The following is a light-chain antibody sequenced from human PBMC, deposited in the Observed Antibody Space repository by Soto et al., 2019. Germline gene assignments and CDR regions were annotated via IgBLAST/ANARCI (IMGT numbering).Light chain of an antibody. CDR1: SSDVGGYNY. Sequence: QSALTQPASVSASPGQSITISCTGTSSDVGGYNYVSWSQQHPGKAPKVIIYEVTYRPSGVSSRFSGSKSGNTASLTISGLQAEDEADYYCSSYTSSSSYVFGTGTKLTVL. J-gene: IGLJ1*01. CDR2: EVT. V-gene: IGLV2-14*01. CDR3: SSYTSSSSYV.